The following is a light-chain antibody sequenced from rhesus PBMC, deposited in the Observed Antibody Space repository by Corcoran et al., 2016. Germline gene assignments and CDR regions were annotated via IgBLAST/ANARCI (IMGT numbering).Light chain of an antibody. CDR1: ENVNNF. CDR2: KAS. J-gene: IGKJ4*01. V-gene: IGKV1-74*01. Sequence: DIQMTQSPSSLSASVGDRVTITCRASENVNNFLNWYQQKPGKTPKPLIYKASILQSGVPSSFSGSGSGTDYTFTSSSLQAEDVATYYGKHGYGTPLTFGGGTKVEIK. CDR3: KHGYGTPLT.